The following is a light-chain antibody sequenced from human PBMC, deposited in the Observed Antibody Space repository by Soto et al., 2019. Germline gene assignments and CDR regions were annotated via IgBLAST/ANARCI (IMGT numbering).Light chain of an antibody. Sequence: DIQMTQSPSSLSASVGDRVTIPCRASQSISYYLNWFQEKPGKAPKLLIYAASTLQSGVPSRFSGCGSGTDFTLTIGGLQPEDFATYYCQQSYSVRYTFGQGTKLETK. V-gene: IGKV1-39*01. J-gene: IGKJ2*01. CDR3: QQSYSVRYT. CDR2: AAS. CDR1: QSISYY.